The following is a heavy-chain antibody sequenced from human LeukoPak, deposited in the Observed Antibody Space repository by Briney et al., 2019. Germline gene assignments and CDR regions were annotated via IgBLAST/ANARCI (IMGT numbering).Heavy chain of an antibody. CDR3: ARDFKMDDYGLFDY. V-gene: IGHV3-21*01. D-gene: IGHD4-17*01. Sequence: GGSLRLSCAASGFTFSSYIMNTVRQAPGKGLEWVSSISSSSSYIYYADSVKGRFTISRDNAKNSLYLQMNSLRAEDTAVYYCARDFKMDDYGLFDYWGQGTLVTVSS. J-gene: IGHJ4*02. CDR1: GFTFSSYI. CDR2: ISSSSSYI.